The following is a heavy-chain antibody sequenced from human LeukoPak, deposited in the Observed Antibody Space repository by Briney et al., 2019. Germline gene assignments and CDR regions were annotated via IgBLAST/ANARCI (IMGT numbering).Heavy chain of an antibody. D-gene: IGHD2-15*01. Sequence: GGSLRLSCAASGITFSSYAMAWVRQAPGKGLEWVSTISGSGGNTYYADSVKGRFTISRDNSKNTLYLQMNSLRAEDTAVYYCAKVTTPFLDFDYWGQGTLVTVSS. J-gene: IGHJ4*02. CDR2: ISGSGGNT. CDR3: AKVTTPFLDFDY. CDR1: GITFSSYA. V-gene: IGHV3-23*01.